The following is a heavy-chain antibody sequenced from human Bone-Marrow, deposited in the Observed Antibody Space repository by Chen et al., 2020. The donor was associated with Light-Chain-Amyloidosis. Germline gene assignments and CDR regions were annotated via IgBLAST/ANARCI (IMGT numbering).Heavy chain of an antibody. V-gene: IGHV3-21*02. CDR1: GFTFSSHD. Sequence: EVQLVESGGGLVKPGGSLRLPWAASGFTFSSHDMTWVRQAPGKGLRWLSSISSNSYKYYADSVKGRFTISRDNAMNSVYLQMNSLRAEDTAIYYCARPTSVWLQLTTGGDFWGQGTLVTVSS. J-gene: IGHJ4*02. D-gene: IGHD6-19*01. CDR2: ISSNSYK. CDR3: ARPTSVWLQLTTGGDF.